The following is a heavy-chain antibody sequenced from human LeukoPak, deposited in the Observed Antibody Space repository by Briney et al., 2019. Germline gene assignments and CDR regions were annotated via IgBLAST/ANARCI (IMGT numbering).Heavy chain of an antibody. CDR1: GFTFSSYS. J-gene: IGHJ5*02. CDR3: VKDSVWFGEPNWFDR. V-gene: IGHV3-21*01. CDR2: ISSSSSYI. Sequence: GGSLRLSCAASGFTFSSYSMNWVRQPPAKGLDWVSSISSSSSYIYYANSLKGRFTISRDNAKNSLYLQMNSLRAEDTAVYYCVKDSVWFGEPNWFDRWGQGTLVTVSS. D-gene: IGHD3-10*01.